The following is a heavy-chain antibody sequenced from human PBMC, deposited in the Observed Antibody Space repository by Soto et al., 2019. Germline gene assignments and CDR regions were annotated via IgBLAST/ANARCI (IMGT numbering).Heavy chain of an antibody. CDR2: ISPYSGDT. CDR1: GYTFINND. Sequence: ASVKVSCKASGYTFINNDINWVRQAPGQGLEWMGWISPYSGDTNYAQKFQGRVTMTTDTSTSTAYMELRSLTSDDTAVYYCARVGILHHWFDPWGQGTLVTVSS. V-gene: IGHV1-18*01. CDR3: ARVGILHHWFDP. J-gene: IGHJ5*02. D-gene: IGHD2-15*01.